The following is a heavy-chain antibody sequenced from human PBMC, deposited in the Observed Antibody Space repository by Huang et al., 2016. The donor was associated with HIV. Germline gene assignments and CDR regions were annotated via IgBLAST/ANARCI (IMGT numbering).Heavy chain of an antibody. V-gene: IGHV1-46*03. CDR2: INSIGGRT. J-gene: IGHJ6*04. Sequence: QVQLVQSGAEVKKPGASVRVSCKASGYTFTCYYMHLVRQAPGQGLEWMGIINSIGGRTTYAQKVQGRVTMTRDTSTSTVYMELSNLRSEDTAVYYCARERRGFGMDVWGKGTTVTVSS. CDR1: GYTFTCYY. CDR3: ARERRGFGMDV.